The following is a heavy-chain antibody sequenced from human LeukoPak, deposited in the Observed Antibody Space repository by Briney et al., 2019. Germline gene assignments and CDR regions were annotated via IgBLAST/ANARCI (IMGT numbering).Heavy chain of an antibody. CDR2: INPNSGGT. CDR1: GYIFTGYY. J-gene: IGHJ3*01. D-gene: IGHD5-12*01. CDR3: ARVDSGHDYGPS. V-gene: IGHV1-2*06. Sequence: GASVKVSCKASGYIFTGYYLHWVRQAPGHGLEWMGRINPNSGGTDYAKKCQGRVIMTRETSISTAYMELSRLISDDKAVYYCARVDSGHDYGPSWGQGTMVTVSS.